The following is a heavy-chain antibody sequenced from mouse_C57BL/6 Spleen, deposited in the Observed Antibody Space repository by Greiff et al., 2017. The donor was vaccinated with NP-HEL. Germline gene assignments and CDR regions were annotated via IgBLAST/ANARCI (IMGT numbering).Heavy chain of an antibody. J-gene: IGHJ4*01. D-gene: IGHD2-4*01. CDR2: IDPENGDT. CDR1: GFNIKDDY. Sequence: VQLQQSGAELVRPGASVKLSCTASGFNIKDDYMHWVKQRPEQGLEWIGWIDPENGDTEYASKFQGKATITADTSSNTAYLQLSSLTSEDTAVYYCTTLIKGFHYYAMDYWGQGTSVTVSS. V-gene: IGHV14-4*01. CDR3: TTLIKGFHYYAMDY.